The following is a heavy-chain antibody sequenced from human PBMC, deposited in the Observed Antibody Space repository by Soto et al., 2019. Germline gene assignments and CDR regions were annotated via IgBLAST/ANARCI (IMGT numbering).Heavy chain of an antibody. Sequence: SETLSLTCTVSGGSISSYYWSWIRQPPGKGLEWIGYIYYSGSTNYNPSLKSRVTISVDTSKNQFSLKLSSVTAADTAVYYCAGLVATTQFDYWGQGTLVTVSS. CDR2: IYYSGST. J-gene: IGHJ4*02. CDR1: GGSISSYY. CDR3: AGLVATTQFDY. D-gene: IGHD5-12*01. V-gene: IGHV4-59*01.